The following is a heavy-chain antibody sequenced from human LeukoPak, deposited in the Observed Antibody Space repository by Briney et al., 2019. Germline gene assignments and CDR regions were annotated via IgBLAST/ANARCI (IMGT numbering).Heavy chain of an antibody. CDR1: GFTFSSYS. V-gene: IGHV3-21*01. D-gene: IGHD5-12*01. CDR2: ISSSSSYI. J-gene: IGHJ4*02. Sequence: GGSLRLSCAASGFTFSSYSMNWVRQAPGKGLEWVSSISSSSSYIYYADSVKGRFTISRDNAKNSLYLQMNSLRAEDTTVYYCARDRSGYPKYWGQGTLVTVSS. CDR3: ARDRSGYPKY.